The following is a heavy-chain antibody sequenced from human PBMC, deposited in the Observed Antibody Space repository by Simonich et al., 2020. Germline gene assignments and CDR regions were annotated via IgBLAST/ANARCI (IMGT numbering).Heavy chain of an antibody. CDR3: ARSHIAAAGTGYFQH. J-gene: IGHJ1*01. D-gene: IGHD6-13*01. CDR2: ANPNSGGT. Sequence: QVQLVQSGAEVKKPGASVKVSCKASGYTFTGYYMHWVRQAPGQGLEWMGCANPNSGGTNYAQKFQGRVTMTRDTSISTAYMELSRLRSDDTAVYYCARSHIAAAGTGYFQHWGQGTLVTVSS. V-gene: IGHV1-2*02. CDR1: GYTFTGYY.